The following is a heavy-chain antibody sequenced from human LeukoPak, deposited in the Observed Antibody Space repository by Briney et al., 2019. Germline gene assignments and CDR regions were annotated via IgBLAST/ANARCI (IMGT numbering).Heavy chain of an antibody. CDR1: GYTFTGHY. Sequence: ASVKVSCKASGYTFTGHYMQWVRQAPGQGLELMGWISPNSGDTLHAQKFQGRVTMARGTSINTAYMELSNLRSDDTAVYYCARARQGAGTYAFDIWGQGTMVTVSS. CDR2: ISPNSGDT. V-gene: IGHV1-2*02. J-gene: IGHJ3*02. CDR3: ARARQGAGTYAFDI. D-gene: IGHD6-13*01.